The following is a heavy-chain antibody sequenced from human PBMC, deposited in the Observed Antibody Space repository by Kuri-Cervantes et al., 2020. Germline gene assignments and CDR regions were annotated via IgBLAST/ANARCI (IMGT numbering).Heavy chain of an antibody. CDR2: ISSSSSYI. J-gene: IGHJ4*02. CDR3: TTGASSSWYELDY. V-gene: IGHV3-21*01. CDR1: GFTFSSYS. Sequence: GGSLRLSCAASGFTFSSYSMNWVRQAPGKGLEWVSSISSSSSYIYYADSVKGRFTISRDNAKNSLYLQMNSLRAEDTAVYYCTTGASSSWYELDYWGQGTLVTVSS. D-gene: IGHD6-13*01.